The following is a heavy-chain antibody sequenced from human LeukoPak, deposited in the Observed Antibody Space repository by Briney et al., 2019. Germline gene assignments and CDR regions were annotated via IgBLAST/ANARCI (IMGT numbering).Heavy chain of an antibody. D-gene: IGHD3-22*01. Sequence: ASVKVSCKASGYTFTTYYIHWVRQTPGQGLEWMGLINPSGGSTSYAQKFQGTLTRTRDTSTSTVYMELSSLRSEDTAVYYCAREKDSSGYFYFVYWGQGTLVTVSS. CDR1: GYTFTTYY. J-gene: IGHJ4*02. V-gene: IGHV1-46*01. CDR3: AREKDSSGYFYFVY. CDR2: INPSGGST.